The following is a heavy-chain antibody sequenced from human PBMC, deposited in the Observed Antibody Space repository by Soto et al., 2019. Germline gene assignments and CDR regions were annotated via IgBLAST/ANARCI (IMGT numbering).Heavy chain of an antibody. CDR2: ISYNGGT. CDR1: GGSVNSDNSY. Sequence: PSETLSLTCTVSGGSVNSDNSYWNWIRQAPGKGPEWIGYISYNGGTYYNPSLKSRVTILLDTSTNQFSLTLTSVTAADTAVYYCALDGGQ. CDR3: ALD. J-gene: IGHJ3*01. V-gene: IGHV4-61*01.